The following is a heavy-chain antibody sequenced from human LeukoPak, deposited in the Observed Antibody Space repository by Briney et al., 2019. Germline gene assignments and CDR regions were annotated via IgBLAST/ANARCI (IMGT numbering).Heavy chain of an antibody. V-gene: IGHV1-46*01. J-gene: IGHJ6*02. CDR3: ARDGPDQYGMDV. CDR1: GYTFTSYY. D-gene: IGHD1-14*01. Sequence: GASVKVSCKASGYTFTSYYMHWVRQAPGQGLEWMGTINPSGGSTSYAQKFQGRVTMARDTSTSTVYMELSSLRSEDTAVYYCARDGPDQYGMDVWGQGTTVTVSS. CDR2: INPSGGST.